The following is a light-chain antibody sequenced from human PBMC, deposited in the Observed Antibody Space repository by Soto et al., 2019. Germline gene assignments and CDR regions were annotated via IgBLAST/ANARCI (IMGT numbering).Light chain of an antibody. CDR3: SSYTTRNSWV. CDR1: NSDVGGYNY. J-gene: IGLJ3*02. Sequence: QSVLTQPASVSGSPGQSITISCTGTNSDVGGYNYVSWYQRHPGKAPKLVIYGVSYRPSGVSNRFSGSKSGNTASLTISGLQAEDEADYYCSSYTTRNSWVFGGGTQLTV. CDR2: GVS. V-gene: IGLV2-14*01.